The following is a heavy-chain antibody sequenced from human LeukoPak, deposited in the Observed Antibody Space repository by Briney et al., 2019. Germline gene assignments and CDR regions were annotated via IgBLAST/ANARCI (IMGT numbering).Heavy chain of an antibody. Sequence: SETLSLTCTVSGSSITSYYWTWIRQPPGKELEWIGNIYTSAVLTLNPSLKSRFTISRDASKRQFSLKLNCVSAADTAIYYCARSPLVGGVGAGSWYVDLWGRGALVTVSS. J-gene: IGHJ2*01. CDR2: IYTSAVL. CDR3: ARSPLVGGVGAGSWYVDL. CDR1: GSSITSYY. V-gene: IGHV4-4*09. D-gene: IGHD1-26*01.